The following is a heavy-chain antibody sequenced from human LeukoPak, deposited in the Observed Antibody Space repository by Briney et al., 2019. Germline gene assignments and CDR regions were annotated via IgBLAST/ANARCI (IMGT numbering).Heavy chain of an antibody. CDR3: AELGITMIGGV. D-gene: IGHD3-10*02. CDR2: ISSTRSYI. CDR1: GFTFTTYA. J-gene: IGHJ6*04. Sequence: PGGSLRLSCAASGFTFTTYAMSWVRQAPGKGLEWISSISSTRSYIYYADSVKGRFTISRDDVKTSVYLQMNSLRAEDTAVYYCAELGITMIGGVWGKGTTVTISS. V-gene: IGHV3-21*01.